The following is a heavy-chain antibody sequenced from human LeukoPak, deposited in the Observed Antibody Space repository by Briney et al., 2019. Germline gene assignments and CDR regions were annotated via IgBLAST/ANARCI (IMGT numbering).Heavy chain of an antibody. CDR3: ARETSQKGAHYMDV. Sequence: PSETLSLTCTVSGGSISSSSYYWGWIRQPPGKGLEWIGSIYYSGTTHYNPSLKSRVTMSVDTSKNQFSLKLSSVTAADTAVYYCARETSQKGAHYMDVWGKGTTVTISS. CDR1: GGSISSSSYY. D-gene: IGHD3-16*01. V-gene: IGHV4-39*07. J-gene: IGHJ6*03. CDR2: IYYSGTT.